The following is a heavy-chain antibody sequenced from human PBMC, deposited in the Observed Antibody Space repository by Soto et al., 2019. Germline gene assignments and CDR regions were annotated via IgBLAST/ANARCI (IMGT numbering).Heavy chain of an antibody. D-gene: IGHD2-2*02. CDR2: ISSSSSYI. Sequence: GGSLRLSCAASGFTFSSYSMNWVRQAPGKGLEWVSSISSSSSYIYYADSVKGRFTISRDNAKNSLYLQMNSLRAEDTAVYYCARDQYCSSTSCYNQAWLTFDPWGQGTLLTVSS. CDR3: ARDQYCSSTSCYNQAWLTFDP. J-gene: IGHJ5*02. CDR1: GFTFSSYS. V-gene: IGHV3-21*01.